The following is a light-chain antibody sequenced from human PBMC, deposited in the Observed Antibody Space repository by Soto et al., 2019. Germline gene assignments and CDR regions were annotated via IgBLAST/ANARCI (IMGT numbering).Light chain of an antibody. CDR2: GAS. CDR3: QQYGSSHT. V-gene: IGKV3-20*01. CDR1: QSVSIY. Sequence: EIVLTQSPATLSLFPGERATLSCRASQSVSIYLAWYQQKPGQAPRLLIYGASSRAIGIPDRFSGSVSGSDFILTINRLEPEDFAVYYCQQYGSSHTFGQGTRLEIK. J-gene: IGKJ5*01.